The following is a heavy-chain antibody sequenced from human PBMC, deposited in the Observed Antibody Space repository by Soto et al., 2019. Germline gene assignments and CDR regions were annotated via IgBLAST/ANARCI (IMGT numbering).Heavy chain of an antibody. CDR3: ATAAPHTLWGSYRYFAFDI. V-gene: IGHV4-30-2*01. D-gene: IGHD3-16*02. CDR2: IYHSGST. Sequence: QLQLQESGSGLVKPSQTLSLTCAVSGGSISSGGYSWSWIRQPPGKGLEWIGYIYHSGSTYYNPSLKSRVTISVDRSKNQFSLKLSSVTAADTAVYYCATAAPHTLWGSYRYFAFDIWGQGTMVTVSS. CDR1: GGSISSGGYS. J-gene: IGHJ3*02.